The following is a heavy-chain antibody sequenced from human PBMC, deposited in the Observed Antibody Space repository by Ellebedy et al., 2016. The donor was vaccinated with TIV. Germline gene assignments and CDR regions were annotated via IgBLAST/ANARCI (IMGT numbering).Heavy chain of an antibody. CDR3: ARDGWETGASKTFDY. V-gene: IGHV1-3*01. CDR2: INAGNGNT. Sequence: AASVKVSCKASGYTFTSYAMHWVRQAPGQRLEWMGWINAGNGNTKYSQKFQGRVTITRDTSASTAYMELSSLRSEDTAVYYCARDGWETGASKTFDYWGQGTLVTVSS. CDR1: GYTFTSYA. J-gene: IGHJ4*02. D-gene: IGHD2-8*02.